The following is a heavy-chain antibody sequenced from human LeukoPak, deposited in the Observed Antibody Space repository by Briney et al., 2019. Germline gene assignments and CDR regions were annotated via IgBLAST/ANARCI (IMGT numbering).Heavy chain of an antibody. CDR3: ARGSTYYYDSSGPPTYDY. CDR2: INHSGST. D-gene: IGHD3-22*01. V-gene: IGHV4-34*01. J-gene: IGHJ4*02. CDR1: VGSFSGYY. Sequence: SENLSLTCAVYVGSFSGYYWSWIRQPPGKGLEWIAEINHSGSTNYNPSLKSRVTISVDTSKNQFSLKLSSVTAADTAVYYCARGSTYYYDSSGPPTYDYWGQGTLVTVSS.